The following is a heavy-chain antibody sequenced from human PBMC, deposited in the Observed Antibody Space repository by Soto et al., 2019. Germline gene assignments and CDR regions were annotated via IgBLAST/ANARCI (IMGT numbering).Heavy chain of an antibody. Sequence: EVQLVESGGGLVQPGGSLRLSCAASGFTFSNHYIDWVRQAPGKGVEWVGRARNKANSYTTEYAASVKGRFTISRDDSKNSAYLQMNSLKTEDTAVYYCARVRAGSVGWLDPWGQGTLVTVSS. D-gene: IGHD6-19*01. CDR3: ARVRAGSVGWLDP. CDR1: GFTFSNHY. CDR2: ARNKANSYTT. V-gene: IGHV3-72*01. J-gene: IGHJ5*02.